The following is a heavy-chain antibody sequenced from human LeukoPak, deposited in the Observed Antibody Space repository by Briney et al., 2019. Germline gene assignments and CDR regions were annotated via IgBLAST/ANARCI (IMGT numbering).Heavy chain of an antibody. J-gene: IGHJ4*02. Sequence: SGGSLRLSCAAPGFTFSSYGMHWVRQAPGKGLEWVAVISYDGSNKYYADSVKGRFTISRDNSKNTLYLQMNSLRAEDTAVYYCAKQYYDFWSGYYFDYWGQGTLVTVSS. D-gene: IGHD3-3*01. CDR1: GFTFSSYG. V-gene: IGHV3-30*18. CDR2: ISYDGSNK. CDR3: AKQYYDFWSGYYFDY.